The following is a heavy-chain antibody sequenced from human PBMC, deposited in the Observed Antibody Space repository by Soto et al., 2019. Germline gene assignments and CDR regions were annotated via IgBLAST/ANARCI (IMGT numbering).Heavy chain of an antibody. CDR3: AKDRGLARDYYYYGMDV. D-gene: IGHD6-19*01. V-gene: IGHV3-30*18. CDR1: GFAFSSYG. Sequence: QVQLVESGGGVVQPGRSLRLSCAASGFAFSSYGMHWVRQAPGKELEWVAVISYDGSNKYYADSVKGRFTISRDNSKNTLYLQMNSLRAEDTAVYYCAKDRGLARDYYYYGMDVWGQGTTVTVSS. J-gene: IGHJ6*02. CDR2: ISYDGSNK.